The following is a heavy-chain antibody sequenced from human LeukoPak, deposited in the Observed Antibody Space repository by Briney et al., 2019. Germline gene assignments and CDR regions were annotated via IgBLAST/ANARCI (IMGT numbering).Heavy chain of an antibody. D-gene: IGHD3-3*01. CDR1: GGSITSATYY. V-gene: IGHV4-61*02. J-gene: IGHJ4*02. Sequence: SQTLSLTCTVSGGSITSATYYWSWIRQPAGKGLEWIGRIYTSGSTNYNPSLKSRVTMSVDTSKNQFSLKLNSVTAADTAVYYCARLKDNDFWSGYYLDYWGQGTLVTVSS. CDR3: ARLKDNDFWSGYYLDY. CDR2: IYTSGST.